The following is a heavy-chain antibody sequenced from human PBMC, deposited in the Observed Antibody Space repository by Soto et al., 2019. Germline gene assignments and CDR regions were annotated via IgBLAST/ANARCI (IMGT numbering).Heavy chain of an antibody. CDR1: GFTFSSYS. D-gene: IGHD3-9*01. J-gene: IGHJ5*01. V-gene: IGHV3-48*02. CDR3: ARDPVLGDILTGPTWLDF. CDR2: ISSSSSTI. Sequence: GGALRLSCAASGFTFSSYSMNWVRQAPGKGLEWVSYISSSSSTIYYADSVKGRFTISRDNAKNSLYLQMNSLRDEDTAVYYCARDPVLGDILTGPTWLDFWGQGTLVTVSS.